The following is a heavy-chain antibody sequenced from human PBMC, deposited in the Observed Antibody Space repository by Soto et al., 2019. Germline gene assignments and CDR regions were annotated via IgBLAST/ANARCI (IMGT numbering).Heavy chain of an antibody. D-gene: IGHD3-3*01. J-gene: IGHJ6*02. CDR1: GGSISSSSYY. Sequence: SETLSLTCTVSGGSISSSSYYWGWIRQPPGEGLEWIGSIYYSGSTYYNPSLKSRVTISVDTSKNQFSLKLSSVTAADTAVYYCAKINPYDFVGYYYYGMDVWGQGTTVTVSS. V-gene: IGHV4-39*01. CDR2: IYYSGST. CDR3: AKINPYDFVGYYYYGMDV.